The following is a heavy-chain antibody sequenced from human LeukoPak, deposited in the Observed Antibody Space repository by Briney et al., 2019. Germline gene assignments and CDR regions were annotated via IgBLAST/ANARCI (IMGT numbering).Heavy chain of an antibody. CDR3: AKLPAANDPFY. D-gene: IGHD2-15*01. V-gene: IGHV3-30*18. CDR2: ISFDGSNK. Sequence: GGSLRLSCAASGFTFSTLAMHWVRQAPGKGLDWVAVISFDGSNKNYADSVKGRFTISRDNSKNTLYLQMNSLRPEDTAVYYCAKLPAANDPFYSGQGTLVTVSS. J-gene: IGHJ4*02. CDR1: GFTFSTLA.